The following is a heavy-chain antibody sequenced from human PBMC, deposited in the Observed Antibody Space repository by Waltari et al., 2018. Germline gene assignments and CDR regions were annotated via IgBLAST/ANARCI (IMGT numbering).Heavy chain of an antibody. CDR1: GYTFTSYD. D-gene: IGHD3-10*01. V-gene: IGHV1-8*01. Sequence: QVQLVQSGAEVKKPGASVKVSCKASGYTFTSYDINWVRQATGQGLGWMGWMNPNSGNTGYAQKFQGRVTMTRNTSISTAYMELSSLRSEDTAVYYCARGAYYYGSGSSDAFDIWGQGTMVTVSS. CDR3: ARGAYYYGSGSSDAFDI. CDR2: MNPNSGNT. J-gene: IGHJ3*02.